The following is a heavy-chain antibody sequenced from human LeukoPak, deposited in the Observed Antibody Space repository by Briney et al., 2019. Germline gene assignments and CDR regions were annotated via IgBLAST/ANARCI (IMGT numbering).Heavy chain of an antibody. CDR2: IYTSGST. Sequence: SETLSLTCTVSGGSISSYYWSWIRQPAGKGLEWIGRIYTSGSTNYNPSLKGRVTMSVDTSKNQFSLKLSSVTAADTAVYYCARVVVVPAAKGVWFDPWGQGTPVTVSS. V-gene: IGHV4-4*07. J-gene: IGHJ5*02. D-gene: IGHD2-2*01. CDR1: GGSISSYY. CDR3: ARVVVVPAAKGVWFDP.